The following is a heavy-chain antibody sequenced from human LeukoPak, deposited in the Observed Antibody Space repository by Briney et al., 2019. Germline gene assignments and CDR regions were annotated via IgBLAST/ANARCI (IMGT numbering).Heavy chain of an antibody. Sequence: GGSLRLSCAASGFTFSSYGMHWVRQAPGKGLEWVAVISYDGSNKYYADSVKGRFTISRDNSKNTLYLQMNSLRAEDTAVYYCNGMDVWGQRTTVTVSS. J-gene: IGHJ6*02. CDR1: GFTFSSYG. CDR3: NGMDV. V-gene: IGHV3-30*03. CDR2: ISYDGSNK.